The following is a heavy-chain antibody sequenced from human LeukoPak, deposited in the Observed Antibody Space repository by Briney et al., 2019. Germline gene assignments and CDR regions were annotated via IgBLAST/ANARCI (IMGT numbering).Heavy chain of an antibody. CDR1: GFTFSSYS. D-gene: IGHD3-22*01. CDR3: ARDYYYDSSGYYLRPRNAFDI. V-gene: IGHV3-21*01. CDR2: ISSSSSYI. Sequence: GGSLRLSCAASGFTFSSYSMNWVRQAPGKGLEWVSSISSSSSYIYYADSVKGRFTISRDNAKNSLYLQMNSLRAEDTAVYYCARDYYYDSSGYYLRPRNAFDIWGQGTMVTVSS. J-gene: IGHJ3*02.